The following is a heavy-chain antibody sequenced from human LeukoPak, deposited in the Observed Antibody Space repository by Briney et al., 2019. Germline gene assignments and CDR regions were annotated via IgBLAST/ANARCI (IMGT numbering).Heavy chain of an antibody. Sequence: GESLKISCKGSGXSFTYWIGWVRQMPGKGLEWMGVIHPGDSDTRYSPSFQGQVTISVDKSISTAYLQWSSLKASDSAISYCARQDGSGIYYFDCWGQGTLVTVSS. CDR1: GXSFTYW. J-gene: IGHJ4*02. V-gene: IGHV5-51*01. CDR2: IHPGDSDT. D-gene: IGHD3-10*01. CDR3: ARQDGSGIYYFDC.